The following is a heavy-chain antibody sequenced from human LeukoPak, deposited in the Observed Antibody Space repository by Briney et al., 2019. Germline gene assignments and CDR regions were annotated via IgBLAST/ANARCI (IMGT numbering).Heavy chain of an antibody. CDR1: GGSISSYY. CDR3: ARSPPPITIFGVSRNWFDP. V-gene: IGHV4-59*01. D-gene: IGHD3-3*01. Sequence: SETLSLTCTVSGGSISSYYWSWIRQPPGKGLEWIGYIYYSGSTNYNPSLKSRVTISVDTSKNQFSLKLSSVTAADTAVYYCARSPPPITIFGVSRNWFDPWGQGTLVTVSS. J-gene: IGHJ5*02. CDR2: IYYSGST.